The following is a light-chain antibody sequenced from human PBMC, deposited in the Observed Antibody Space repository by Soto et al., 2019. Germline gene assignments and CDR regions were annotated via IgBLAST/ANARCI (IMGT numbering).Light chain of an antibody. J-gene: IGKJ1*01. CDR1: HSISSW. CDR2: KAS. V-gene: IGKV1-5*03. Sequence: DIQMTQSPSTLSASVGDRVTITCRASHSISSWLAWYQQKPGKAPKLLIYKASSLESGVPSRFSGSGSGTEFTLPISSLQPDDFASYYCQQYNSFPTFGQGTKVEIK. CDR3: QQYNSFPT.